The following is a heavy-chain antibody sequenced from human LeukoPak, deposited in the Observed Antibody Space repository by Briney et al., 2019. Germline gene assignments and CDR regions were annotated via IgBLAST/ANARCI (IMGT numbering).Heavy chain of an antibody. CDR3: AKAEGSYKTLIDY. CDR2: ISGSGSST. D-gene: IGHD3-10*01. J-gene: IGHJ4*02. V-gene: IGHV3-23*01. Sequence: GGSLRLSCAASGFTFTICAMNWVRQAPGKGLEWVSGISGSGSSTYYADSVEGRFTISRDSSKNTVYLQMSSLRAEDTAVYYCAKAEGSYKTLIDYWGQGTLVTVSS. CDR1: GFTFTICA.